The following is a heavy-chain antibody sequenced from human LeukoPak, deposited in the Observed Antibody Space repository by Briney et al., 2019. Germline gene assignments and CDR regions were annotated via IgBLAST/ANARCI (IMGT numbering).Heavy chain of an antibody. J-gene: IGHJ6*03. CDR3: AKTGGDSVLYYYYMDV. CDR2: IQYDGSNK. D-gene: IGHD1-1*01. V-gene: IGHV3-30*02. CDR1: GFTLTSYG. Sequence: GGSLRLSCAASGFTLTSYGMHWVRQAPGKGLEWVAFIQYDGSNKSYADSVKGRFTISRDYSKNTLYLQMNSLRAEDTAVYYCAKTGGDSVLYYYYMDVWGKGTTVPSP.